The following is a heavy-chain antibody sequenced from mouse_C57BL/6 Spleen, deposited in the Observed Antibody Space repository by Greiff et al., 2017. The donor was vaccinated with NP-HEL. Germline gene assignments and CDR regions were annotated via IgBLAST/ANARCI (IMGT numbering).Heavy chain of an antibody. J-gene: IGHJ2*01. CDR2: INYDGSST. CDR1: GFTFSDYY. Sequence: VKLVESEGGLVQPGSSMKLSCTASGFTFSDYYMAWVRQVPEKGLEWVANINYDGSSTYYLDSLKSRFIISRDNAKNILYLQMSSLKSEDTATYYCARGGAYLTPFDYWGQGTTLTVSS. V-gene: IGHV5-16*01. D-gene: IGHD5-1*01. CDR3: ARGGAYLTPFDY.